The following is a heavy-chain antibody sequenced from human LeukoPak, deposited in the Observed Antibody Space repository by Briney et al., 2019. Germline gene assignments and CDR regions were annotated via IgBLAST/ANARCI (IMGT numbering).Heavy chain of an antibody. CDR1: GYIFTGYY. J-gene: IGHJ4*02. V-gene: IGHV1-2*02. CDR3: ARTRYYYNSRSYGAPYYFDY. Sequence: ASVKVSCKASGYIFTGYYMHWVRQAPGQGLEWMGWINPNSGGTNYAQKFQGRVTMTRDTSINTAYMELSRLRSDDTAVYYCARTRYYYNSRSYGAPYYFDYWGQGTLVTVSS. CDR2: INPNSGGT. D-gene: IGHD3-10*01.